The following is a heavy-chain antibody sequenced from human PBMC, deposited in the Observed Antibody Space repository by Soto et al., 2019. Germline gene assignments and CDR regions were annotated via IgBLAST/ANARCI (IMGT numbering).Heavy chain of an antibody. J-gene: IGHJ4*02. CDR3: ACNKYHSSGPSSY. V-gene: IGHV4-39*01. D-gene: IGHD3-22*01. CDR2: IYYTGST. Sequence: ETLSPTCAVSRGSISSRVHCWRWVRQPPGKGLEWIGSIYYTGSTDYNPYLKSRVTISVDTSKNQFSLKLSSVTAADTAGDYCACNKYHSSGPSSYWGRGTRVTVSS. CDR1: RGSISSRVHC.